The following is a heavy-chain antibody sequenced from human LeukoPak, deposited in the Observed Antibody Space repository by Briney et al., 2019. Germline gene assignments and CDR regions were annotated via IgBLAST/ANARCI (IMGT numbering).Heavy chain of an antibody. V-gene: IGHV3-11*01. CDR2: ISSSGSTI. D-gene: IGHD3-10*01. Sequence: GGSLRLSCAASGFTFSDYYMSWIRQAPGKRLGWASYISSSGSTIYYADSVKGRFTISRDNAKSSLYLQMNSLRAEDTAVYYCARRGDAYYYGSGSYEWGQGTLVTVSS. J-gene: IGHJ4*02. CDR3: ARRGDAYYYGSGSYE. CDR1: GFTFSDYY.